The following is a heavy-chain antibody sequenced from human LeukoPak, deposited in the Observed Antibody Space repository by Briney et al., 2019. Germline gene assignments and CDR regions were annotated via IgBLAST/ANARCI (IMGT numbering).Heavy chain of an antibody. CDR2: LHSTGFT. J-gene: IGHJ5*02. V-gene: IGHV4-59*11. Sequence: PSGTLSLTCTVSGDSISDHYWSWIRQPPGRGLEWIGCLHSTGFTYSDPSFKSRVTISVDTSKNHFSLTLPSVTPADTAVYYCAAEGDSVGSPIDPWGKGILVTVSS. D-gene: IGHD1-26*01. CDR3: AAEGDSVGSPIDP. CDR1: GDSISDHY.